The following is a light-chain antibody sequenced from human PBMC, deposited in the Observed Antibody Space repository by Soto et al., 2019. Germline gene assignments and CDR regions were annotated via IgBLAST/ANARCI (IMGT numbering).Light chain of an antibody. CDR1: QGITSY. Sequence: IQLAQSPSSRSASVGDSVTITCRASQGITSYLAWYQQQPGKAPKLLIYGSSTLQSGVPSRFSGSGSGTDFTLTINSLQAEDFATYYCQQTRSYPSTFGGGTKVDIK. CDR3: QQTRSYPST. V-gene: IGKV1-9*01. CDR2: GSS. J-gene: IGKJ4*01.